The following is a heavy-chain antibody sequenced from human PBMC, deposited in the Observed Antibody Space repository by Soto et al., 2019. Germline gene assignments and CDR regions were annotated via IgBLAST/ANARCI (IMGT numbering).Heavy chain of an antibody. V-gene: IGHV3-30*18. CDR3: AKLMVGATTILDY. CDR1: GFTFSSYG. Sequence: PGGSLRLSCAASGFTFSSYGMHWVRQAPGKGLEWVAVISYDGSNKYYADSVKGRFTISRDNSKNTLYLQMNSLRAEDTAVYYCAKLMVGATTILDYWGQGTLVTVSS. D-gene: IGHD1-26*01. CDR2: ISYDGSNK. J-gene: IGHJ4*02.